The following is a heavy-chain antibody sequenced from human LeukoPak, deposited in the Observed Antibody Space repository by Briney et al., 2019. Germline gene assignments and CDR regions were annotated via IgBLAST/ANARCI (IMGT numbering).Heavy chain of an antibody. V-gene: IGHV4-39*01. D-gene: IGHD3-22*01. CDR1: GGSISSSSYY. CDR3: ARDFYDSSGYYAFDI. J-gene: IGHJ3*02. CDR2: IYYSGST. Sequence: SETLSLTCTVSGGSISSSSYYWGWIRQPPGKGLEWIGSIYYSGSTYYNPSLKSRVTISVDTSKNQFSLKLSSVTAADTAVYYCARDFYDSSGYYAFDIWGQGAMVTVSS.